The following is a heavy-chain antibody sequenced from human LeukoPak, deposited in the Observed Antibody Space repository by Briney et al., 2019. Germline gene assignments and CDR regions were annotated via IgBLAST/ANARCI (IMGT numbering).Heavy chain of an antibody. J-gene: IGHJ6*03. CDR2: ISSSGRTI. CDR1: GFTFSDYY. V-gene: IGHV3-11*01. Sequence: PGGSLRLSCAASGFTFSDYYMSWIRQAPGKGLEWVSYISSSGRTIYYADSVKGRFTISRDNAKNSLSQQMNSLRAEDTAMYYCARIGSTGYYPFYYYYMDVWGKGTTVTVSS. D-gene: IGHD3-9*01. CDR3: ARIGSTGYYPFYYYYMDV.